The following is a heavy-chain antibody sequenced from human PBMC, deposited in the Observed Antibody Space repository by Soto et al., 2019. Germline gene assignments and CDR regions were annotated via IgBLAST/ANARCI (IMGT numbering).Heavy chain of an antibody. Sequence: QVQLVQSGAEVKKPGSSVKVSCKASGGTFSSYTISWVRQAPGQGLEWMGRIIPILAIANYAQKFQGRVTITADKSTSTAYMELSSLRSEDTAVYYCARDTGSSPIFFDYWGQGTLVTVSS. V-gene: IGHV1-69*08. CDR3: ARDTGSSPIFFDY. D-gene: IGHD6-13*01. J-gene: IGHJ4*02. CDR2: IIPILAIA. CDR1: GGTFSSYT.